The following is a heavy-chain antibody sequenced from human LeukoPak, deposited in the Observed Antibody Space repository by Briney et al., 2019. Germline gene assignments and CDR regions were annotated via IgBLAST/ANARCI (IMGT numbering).Heavy chain of an antibody. CDR2: IYHNGNA. Sequence: SETLSLTCAVSGGSISSTQWWSWVRQPPGKGLEWIGEIYHNGNANYNPSLKSRLTISVDKFKNHFSLRLSSVTAADTAVYYCARDHDYGDYWYDPWGQGTLVTVSS. V-gene: IGHV4/OR15-8*01. CDR3: ARDHDYGDYWYDP. D-gene: IGHD4-17*01. J-gene: IGHJ5*02. CDR1: GGSISSTQW.